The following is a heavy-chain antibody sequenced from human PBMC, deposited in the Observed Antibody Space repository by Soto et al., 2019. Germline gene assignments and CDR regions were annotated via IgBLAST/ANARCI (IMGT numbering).Heavy chain of an antibody. CDR3: ARQGSWPYYYYGLDV. Sequence: QVQLVQSGPEVKKPGASVKVSCEASGYTFTTSGISWVRQAPGQGLEWLGWISTYNGDTNSAQKFQGRVTMTADTSTGTVYMELMRLKSDDTAVYYCARQGSWPYYYYGLDVWGPGTTVTVSS. D-gene: IGHD1-26*01. V-gene: IGHV1-18*01. J-gene: IGHJ6*02. CDR1: GYTFTTSG. CDR2: ISTYNGDT.